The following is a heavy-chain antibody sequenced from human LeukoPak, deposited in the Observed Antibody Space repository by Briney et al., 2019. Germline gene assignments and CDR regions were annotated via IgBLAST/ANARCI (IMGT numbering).Heavy chain of an antibody. J-gene: IGHJ4*02. CDR2: INPAGRDT. Sequence: VQPGGSLRLSCEGSGFTFSDYWMGWVRQAPGKGLEWVANINPAGRDTYYVDSVKGRFTISRDNVKKSTFLQMNSLRVEETAFYHWVRWGVTAGMQDWGQGTLVTVSS. CDR3: VRWGVTAGMQD. V-gene: IGHV3-7*01. D-gene: IGHD2-2*01. CDR1: GFTFSDYW.